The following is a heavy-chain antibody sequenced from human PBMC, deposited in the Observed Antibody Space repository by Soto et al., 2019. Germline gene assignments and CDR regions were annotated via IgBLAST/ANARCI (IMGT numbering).Heavy chain of an antibody. V-gene: IGHV3-30-3*01. D-gene: IGHD6-19*01. J-gene: IGHJ4*02. CDR3: ARFGQGLSIDY. Sequence: QVQLVESGGGVVQPGRSLRLSCAASGFTFSSYAMHWVRQAPGKGLEWVAVISYDGSNKYYADSVKGRFTISSDNSKNTLYLQMNSLRAEDTAVYYCARFGQGLSIDYWGQGTLVTVSS. CDR2: ISYDGSNK. CDR1: GFTFSSYA.